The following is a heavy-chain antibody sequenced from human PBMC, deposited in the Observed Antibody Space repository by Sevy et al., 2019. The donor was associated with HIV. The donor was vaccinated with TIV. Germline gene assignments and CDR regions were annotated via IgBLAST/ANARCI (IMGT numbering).Heavy chain of an antibody. CDR2: IWYDGTIK. J-gene: IGHJ4*02. CDR3: AGGGGYWGGDCYSIDY. Sequence: GGSLRLSCAASGFTFSSYVMHWVRQAPGKGLEWVALIWYDGTIKYYADSVKGRFTISRDNSKDTLFLQMNSLTPEDTAVYYCAGGGGYWGGDCYSIDYWGQGALVTVSS. V-gene: IGHV3-33*08. CDR1: GFTFSSYV. D-gene: IGHD2-21*02.